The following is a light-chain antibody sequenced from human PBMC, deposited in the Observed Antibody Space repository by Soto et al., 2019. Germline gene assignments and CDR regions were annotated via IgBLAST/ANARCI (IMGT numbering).Light chain of an antibody. J-gene: IGLJ1*01. Sequence: SYELTQPPSVSVAPGKTARITCGGNNIGSKSVHWYQQKPGQAPVLVIYYDSDRPSGIPERFSGSNSGNTATLTISRVEAGDEAYYYCQVWDSSSDPGDVFGTGTKVTVL. CDR2: YDS. CDR3: QVWDSSSDPGDV. V-gene: IGLV3-21*04. CDR1: NIGSKS.